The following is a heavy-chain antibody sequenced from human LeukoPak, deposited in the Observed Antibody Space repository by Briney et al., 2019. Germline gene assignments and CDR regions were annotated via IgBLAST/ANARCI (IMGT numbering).Heavy chain of an antibody. V-gene: IGHV4-59*01. D-gene: IGHD3-10*01. CDR2: IYYSGST. CDR1: GGSISSNQ. CDR3: ARGSGLRSGNWFDP. Sequence: SSETLSLTCTVSGGSISSNQWSWIRQSPGKGLEWIGNIYYSGSTNYNPSLKSRVTISVDTSKNQFSLKLSSVTAADTAVYYCARGSGLRSGNWFDPWGQGTLVTVSS. J-gene: IGHJ5*02.